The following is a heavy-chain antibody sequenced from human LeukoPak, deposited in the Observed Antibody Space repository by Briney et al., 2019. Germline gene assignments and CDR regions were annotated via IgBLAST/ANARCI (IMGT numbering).Heavy chain of an antibody. Sequence: PGGSLRLSCAASGFTFDDYAMHWVRQAPGKGLEWVSEINWNGGSTGYTDSVKGRFTISRDNAKNSLYLQMNSLRAEDTAFYYCARHWGVGSRYFDFWGQGTLVTVSS. CDR2: INWNGGST. CDR3: ARHWGVGSRYFDF. D-gene: IGHD1-26*01. J-gene: IGHJ4*02. V-gene: IGHV3-20*04. CDR1: GFTFDDYA.